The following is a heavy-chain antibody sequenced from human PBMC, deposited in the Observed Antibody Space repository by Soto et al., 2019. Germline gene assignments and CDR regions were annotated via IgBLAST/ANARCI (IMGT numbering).Heavy chain of an antibody. CDR1: GGSISSYY. CDR2: IYYSGST. D-gene: IGHD3-22*01. V-gene: IGHV4-59*01. J-gene: IGHJ5*02. CDR3: ARDRHYYASTDPYNWFDP. Sequence: SETLCLTCTVSGGSISSYYWSWIRQPPGKGLEWIGYIYYSGSTNYNPSLKSRVTISIDTSKNQFSLKLSSVTAADTAVYYCARDRHYYASTDPYNWFDPWGQGTLVTVPS.